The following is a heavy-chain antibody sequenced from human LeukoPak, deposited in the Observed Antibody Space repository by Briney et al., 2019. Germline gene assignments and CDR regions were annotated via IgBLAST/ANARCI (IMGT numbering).Heavy chain of an antibody. D-gene: IGHD3/OR15-3a*01. V-gene: IGHV3-7*01. CDR3: ARFGLPYSIDL. J-gene: IGHJ6*02. CDR1: GFTINQHA. Sequence: GGSLRLSCIASGFTINQHAMSWVRQAPVKGLEWVASIRPDGSAVFYVDSVRGRFTFSRDNAKNSLDLQMNSLRAEDTAVYYCARFGLPYSIDLWGQGTMVTVSS. CDR2: IRPDGSAV.